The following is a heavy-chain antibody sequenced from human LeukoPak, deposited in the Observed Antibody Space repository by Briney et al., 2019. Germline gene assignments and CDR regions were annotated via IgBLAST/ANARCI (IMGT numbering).Heavy chain of an antibody. CDR2: IYYTGNT. V-gene: IGHV4-59*01. Sequence: SETLSLTCTVSGDSINSYYWSWIRQPPGRGLEWIGYIYYTGNTNYNPSLKSRVTISIDASKNQFSLKLSSVTAADTAMYYCARLYNHNWFDPWGQGTLVTVSS. D-gene: IGHD3-16*02. CDR1: GDSINSYY. CDR3: ARLYNHNWFDP. J-gene: IGHJ5*02.